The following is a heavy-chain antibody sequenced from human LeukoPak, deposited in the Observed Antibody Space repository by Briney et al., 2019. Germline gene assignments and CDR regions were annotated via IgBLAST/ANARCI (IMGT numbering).Heavy chain of an antibody. CDR2: IYHSGST. D-gene: IGHD6-25*01. V-gene: IGHV4-30-2*01. Sequence: PSETLSLTCAVSGGSISSGGYSWSWVRQPPGKGLEWIGYIYHSGSTYYNPSLKSRVTISVDRSKNQFSLKLTSVTAADTAVYYCARARGTEAIDYWGQGTLVTVSS. J-gene: IGHJ4*02. CDR1: GGSISSGGYS. CDR3: ARARGTEAIDY.